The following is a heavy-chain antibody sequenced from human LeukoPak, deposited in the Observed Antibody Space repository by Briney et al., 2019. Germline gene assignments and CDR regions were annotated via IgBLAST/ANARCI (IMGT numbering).Heavy chain of an antibody. CDR3: ARDDRGYCSDGTCYSLWNH. V-gene: IGHV3-30*02. CDR2: IRHDGGKT. CDR1: GFTLSKYG. D-gene: IGHD2-15*01. Sequence: GGSLRLSCSASGFTLSKYGMHWVRQAPGKGLEWVAFIRHDGGKTNYADSVKGRFTISRDNSKNTLYLQMSSLRVEDTAVHYCARDDRGYCSDGTCYSLWNHSGQRTLVTVSS. J-gene: IGHJ5*02.